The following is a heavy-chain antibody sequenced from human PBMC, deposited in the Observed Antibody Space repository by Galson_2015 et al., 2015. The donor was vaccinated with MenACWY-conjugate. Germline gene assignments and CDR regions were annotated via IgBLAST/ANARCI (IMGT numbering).Heavy chain of an antibody. D-gene: IGHD3-10*01. CDR1: GFTFSDYT. CDR2: ISITSSTI. J-gene: IGHJ4*02. Sequence: SLRLSCAASGFTFSDYTMNWVRQAPGKGLEWVSYISITSSTIYYADSVKGRFTISRDNAKKSLYLQMNSLRDKDTAVYYCARGQWFGELLTYYFDYWGQGTLVTVSS. CDR3: ARGQWFGELLTYYFDY. V-gene: IGHV3-48*02.